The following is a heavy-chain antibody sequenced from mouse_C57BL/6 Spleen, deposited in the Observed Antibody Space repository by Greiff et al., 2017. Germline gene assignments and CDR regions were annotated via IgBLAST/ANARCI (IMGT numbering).Heavy chain of an antibody. J-gene: IGHJ1*03. CDR3: TRGRGDLRYYGSSPYWYFDV. CDR2: ISSGGDYI. D-gene: IGHD1-1*01. V-gene: IGHV5-9-1*02. CDR1: GFTFSSYA. Sequence: EVMLVESGEGLVKPGGSLKLSCAASGFTFSSYAMSWVRQTPEKRLEWVAYISSGGDYIYYADTVKGRFTISRDNARNTLYLQMSSLKSADTAMYYCTRGRGDLRYYGSSPYWYFDVWGTGTTVTVSS.